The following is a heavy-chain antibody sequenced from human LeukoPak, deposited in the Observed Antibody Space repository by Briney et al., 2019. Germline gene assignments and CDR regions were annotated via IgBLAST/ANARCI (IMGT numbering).Heavy chain of an antibody. CDR2: IKQDGSEK. CDR3: ARDTADCSGGSCCSPLGFYYYMDV. D-gene: IGHD2-15*01. J-gene: IGHJ6*03. Sequence: GGSLRLSCAASGFTFSSYWMSWVRQAPGKGLEWVANIKQDGSEKYYVDSVKGRFTISRDNAKNSLYLQMNSLRAEDTAVYYCARDTADCSGGSCCSPLGFYYYMDVWGKGTTVTVSS. CDR1: GFTFSSYW. V-gene: IGHV3-7*01.